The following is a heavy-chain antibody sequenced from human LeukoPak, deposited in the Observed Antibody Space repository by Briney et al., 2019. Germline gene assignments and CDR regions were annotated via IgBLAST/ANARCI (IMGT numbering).Heavy chain of an antibody. J-gene: IGHJ4*02. CDR1: RGTFSSYA. CDR3: ARAYYDSSGPKGYFDY. V-gene: IGHV1-69*05. CDR2: IIPIFGTA. D-gene: IGHD3-22*01. Sequence: ASVKVSCKASRGTFSSYAISWVRQAPGQGLEWMGGIIPIFGTANYAQKFQGRVTITTDESTSTAYMELSSLRSEDTAVYYCARAYYDSSGPKGYFDYWGQGTLVTVSS.